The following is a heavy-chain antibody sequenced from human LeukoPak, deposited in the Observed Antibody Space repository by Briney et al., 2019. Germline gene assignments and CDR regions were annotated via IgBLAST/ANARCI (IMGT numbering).Heavy chain of an antibody. CDR2: IYPGDSDT. D-gene: IGHD3-22*01. CDR1: GYSFTSYW. J-gene: IGHJ4*02. CDR3: ARHEWKTYYYGSSGYYYLDY. Sequence: GESLKISCKGSGYSFTSYWIGWVRQMPGKGLEWMGIIYPGDSDTRYSPSFQGQVTISADKSISTAYLQWSSLKASDTAMYYCARHEWKTYYYGSSGYYYLDYWGQGTLVTVSS. V-gene: IGHV5-51*01.